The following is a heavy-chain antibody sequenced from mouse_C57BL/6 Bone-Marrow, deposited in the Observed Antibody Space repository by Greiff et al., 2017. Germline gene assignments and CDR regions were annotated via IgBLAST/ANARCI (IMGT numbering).Heavy chain of an antibody. Sequence: EVKLVESGPALVKPSQTVSLTCTVTGYSITNGNHWWNWIRQVSGSKLDWIEYISSSGSTDSNPFLNSRISITRDTSKNQFFLQLNFVATEDIATYYCARGLGDYWGQGTTLTVSS. V-gene: IGHV3-4*01. CDR2: ISSSGST. CDR3: ARGLGDY. J-gene: IGHJ2*01. CDR1: GYSITNGNHW.